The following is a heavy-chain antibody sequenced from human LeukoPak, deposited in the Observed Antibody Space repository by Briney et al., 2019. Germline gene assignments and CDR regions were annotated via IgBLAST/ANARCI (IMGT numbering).Heavy chain of an antibody. V-gene: IGHV4-59*01. CDR1: GGSISSYY. Sequence: SSETLSLTCTVSGGSISSYYWSWVRQPPGKGLEWIGYISYSGSTNYNPSLRSRVTISVDMSKNQIFLKLNSVTAADTAVYHCASPSGGRYRDDALDIWGQGTMVTVSS. D-gene: IGHD3-10*01. CDR3: ASPSGGRYRDDALDI. CDR2: ISYSGST. J-gene: IGHJ3*02.